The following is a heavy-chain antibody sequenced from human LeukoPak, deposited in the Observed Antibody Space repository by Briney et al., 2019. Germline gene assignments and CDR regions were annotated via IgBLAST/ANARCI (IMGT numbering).Heavy chain of an antibody. CDR2: IYSGGST. CDR3: ARDLLGSPSY. Sequence: GGSLRLSCAASGFTVSSNYMSWVRQAPGKGLEWVSVIYSGGSTYYADSVKGRFTISRDNSKNALYLQMNSLRAEDTAVYYCARDLLGSPSYWGQGTLVTVSS. CDR1: GFTVSSNY. D-gene: IGHD1-26*01. J-gene: IGHJ4*02. V-gene: IGHV3-66*01.